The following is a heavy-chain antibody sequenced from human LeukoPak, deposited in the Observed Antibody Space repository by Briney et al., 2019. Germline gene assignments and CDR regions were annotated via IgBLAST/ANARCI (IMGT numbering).Heavy chain of an antibody. D-gene: IGHD7-27*01. J-gene: IGHJ4*02. CDR2: INSDGSST. Sequence: GGSLRLSCAASGFIFSSYWVHWVRQAPGKGLVWVSRINSDGSSTSYADSVKGRFTISRDNAKNTLYLQMNSLRAEDTAVYYCARGDPNWEYYFDYWGQGTLVIVSS. CDR1: GFIFSSYW. V-gene: IGHV3-74*01. CDR3: ARGDPNWEYYFDY.